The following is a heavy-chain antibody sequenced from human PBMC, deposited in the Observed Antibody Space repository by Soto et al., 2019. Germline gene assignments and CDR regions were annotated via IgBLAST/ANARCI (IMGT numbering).Heavy chain of an antibody. CDR2: TYYSGST. V-gene: IGHV4-30-4*01. Sequence: SETLSLTCTVSGGSISSGDYYWSWIRQPPGKGLERIGYTYYSGSTYYNPSLKSRVTISVDTSKNQFSLKLSSVTAADTAVYYCAREGYGDYRDYYGMDVWGQGTTVTVSS. CDR1: GGSISSGDYY. D-gene: IGHD4-17*01. CDR3: AREGYGDYRDYYGMDV. J-gene: IGHJ6*02.